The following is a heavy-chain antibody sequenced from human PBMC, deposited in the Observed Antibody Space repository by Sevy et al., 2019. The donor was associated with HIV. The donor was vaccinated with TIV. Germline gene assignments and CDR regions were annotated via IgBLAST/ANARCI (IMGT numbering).Heavy chain of an antibody. Sequence: GGSLRLSCAASGFTFSSYGMHWVRQAPGKGLEWVAVIWYDGSNKYYADSVKGRFTISRVNSKNTLYLQMNSLRAEDTAVYYCARDRSDTAMVTDTFDYWGQGTLVTVSS. V-gene: IGHV3-33*01. CDR1: GFTFSSYG. CDR3: ARDRSDTAMVTDTFDY. CDR2: IWYDGSNK. J-gene: IGHJ4*02. D-gene: IGHD5-18*01.